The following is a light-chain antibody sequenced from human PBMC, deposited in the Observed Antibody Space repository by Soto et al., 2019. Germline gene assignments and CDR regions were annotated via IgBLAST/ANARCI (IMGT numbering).Light chain of an antibody. V-gene: IGLV1-44*01. J-gene: IGLJ1*01. CDR2: STS. CDR3: AAWDDRLDVYV. CDR1: SSNIGSNT. Sequence: QSVLTQPPSASGTPGQIVAISCSGSSSNIGSNTVTWYQQLPGTAPTLLIYSTSHRSSGVPGRFSGSKSGASASLSISGLQSEDEADYYCAAWDDRLDVYVFGTGTKVTVL.